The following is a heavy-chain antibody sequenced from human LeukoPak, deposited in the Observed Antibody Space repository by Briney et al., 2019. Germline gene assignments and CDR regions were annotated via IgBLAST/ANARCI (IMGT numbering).Heavy chain of an antibody. Sequence: GASVKVSCKASGGTFSSYAISWVRQAPGQGLEWMGGIIPIFGTANYAQKFQGRVTITADESTSTAYMELSSLRFEDTAVYYCARGDVVVVAAIRPYYYGMDVWGQGTTVTVSS. CDR3: ARGDVVVVAAIRPYYYGMDV. V-gene: IGHV1-69*13. J-gene: IGHJ6*02. CDR1: GGTFSSYA. CDR2: IIPIFGTA. D-gene: IGHD2-15*01.